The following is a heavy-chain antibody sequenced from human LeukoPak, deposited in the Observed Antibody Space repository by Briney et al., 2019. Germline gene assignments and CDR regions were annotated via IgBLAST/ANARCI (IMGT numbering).Heavy chain of an antibody. D-gene: IGHD4-17*01. CDR2: IYYSGST. Sequence: SETLSLTCTVSGGSISGYYWSWIRQPPGKGLEWIGYIYYSGSTNYNPSLKSRVTISVDTSKNQFSLKLSSVTAADTAVYYCARDYGPDAFDIWGQGTMVTVSS. V-gene: IGHV4-59*12. J-gene: IGHJ3*02. CDR3: ARDYGPDAFDI. CDR1: GGSISGYY.